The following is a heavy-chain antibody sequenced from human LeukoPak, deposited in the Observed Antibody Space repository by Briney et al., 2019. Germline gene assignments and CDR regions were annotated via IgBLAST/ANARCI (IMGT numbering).Heavy chain of an antibody. CDR2: ISSSGSTI. CDR1: GFTFSSYE. D-gene: IGHD2-21*02. CDR3: ARRCGDCLGASDI. Sequence: GGSLRLSCAASGFTFSSYEMNWVRRAPGKGLEWVSYISSSGSTIYYADSVKGRFTISRDNAKNSLYLQMNSLRAEDTAIYYCARRCGDCLGASDIWGQGTMVTVSS. V-gene: IGHV3-48*03. J-gene: IGHJ3*02.